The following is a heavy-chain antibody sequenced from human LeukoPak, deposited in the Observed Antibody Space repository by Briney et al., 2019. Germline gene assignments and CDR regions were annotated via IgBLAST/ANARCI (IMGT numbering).Heavy chain of an antibody. V-gene: IGHV3-33*06. CDR1: GFTFSSYG. CDR2: IWYDGSNK. CDR3: AKSARIVVAMTLDY. J-gene: IGHJ4*02. D-gene: IGHD3-22*01. Sequence: GGSLRLSCAASGFTFSSYGMHWVRQAPGKGLEWVAVIWYDGSNKYYADSVKGRFTISRDNSKNTLYLQMNSLRAEDTAVYYCAKSARIVVAMTLDYWGQGTLVTVSS.